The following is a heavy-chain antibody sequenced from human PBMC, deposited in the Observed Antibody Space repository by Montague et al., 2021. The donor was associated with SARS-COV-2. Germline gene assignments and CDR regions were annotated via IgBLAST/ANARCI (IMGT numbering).Heavy chain of an antibody. Sequence: SLRLSCATSGFTFSRNSMNWVRQAPGKGLEWVSTISSDTLHTFYAESVKGRFTISRDNVKNELYLQMNSLRAEDMAVYYCARGGEIDVWAPFGHWGQGTLVTVSS. J-gene: IGHJ4*02. CDR3: ARGGEIDVWAPFGH. CDR2: ISSDTLHT. D-gene: IGHD3-16*01. V-gene: IGHV3-21*01. CDR1: GFTFSRNS.